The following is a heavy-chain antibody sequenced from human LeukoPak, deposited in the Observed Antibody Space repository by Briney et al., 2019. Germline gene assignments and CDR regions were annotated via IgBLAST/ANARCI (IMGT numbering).Heavy chain of an antibody. CDR1: GFTFSSYW. CDR3: ASGRQLGY. Sequence: GGSLRLSCAASGFTFSSYWMSWVRQAPGKGLEWVANIEQDGSEKYVDSVKGRFTISRDNAKNSLYLQMNSLRAEDTALYYCASGRQLGYWGQGTLVTVSS. D-gene: IGHD3-16*01. V-gene: IGHV3-7*01. CDR2: IEQDGSEK. J-gene: IGHJ4*02.